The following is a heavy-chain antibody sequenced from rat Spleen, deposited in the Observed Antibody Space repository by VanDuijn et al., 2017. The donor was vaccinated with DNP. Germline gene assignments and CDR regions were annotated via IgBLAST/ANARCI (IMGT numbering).Heavy chain of an antibody. CDR1: GFTFSDYY. D-gene: IGHD1-4*01. V-gene: IGHV5-22*01. CDR2: ITYDGGST. Sequence: EVQLVESGGDSVQPGRSLKLSCAASGFTFSDYYMAWVRQAPTKGLEWVAYITYDGGSTYYRDSVKGRFTISRDNAKSTLYLQMNSLRSEDMATYYCARHVLPLRVWDYWGQGVMVTVSS. CDR3: ARHVLPLRVWDY. J-gene: IGHJ2*01.